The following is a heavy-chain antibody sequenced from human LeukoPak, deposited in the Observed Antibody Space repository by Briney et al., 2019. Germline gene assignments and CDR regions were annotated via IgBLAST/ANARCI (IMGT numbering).Heavy chain of an antibody. CDR2: ISAYNGNT. V-gene: IGHV1-18*01. J-gene: IGHJ4*02. CDR3: ARDRYCSSTSCYMLTSGYFDY. Sequence: ASVKVSCKASGYTFTSYGISWVRQAPGQGLEWMGWISAYNGNTNYAQKLQGRVTMTTDTSTSTAYVELRSLRSDDTAVYYCARDRYCSSTSCYMLTSGYFDYWGQGTLVTVSS. D-gene: IGHD2-2*02. CDR1: GYTFTSYG.